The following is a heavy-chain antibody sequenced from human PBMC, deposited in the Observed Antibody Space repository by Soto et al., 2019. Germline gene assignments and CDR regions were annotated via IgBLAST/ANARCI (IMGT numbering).Heavy chain of an antibody. CDR2: VYYSGSS. Sequence: QVQLQESGPGLVKPSETLSLTCTVSGDSISGGASFWSWIRQPPGKGLEWIANVYYSGSSYYKPSLKSRLTISVDPTKNQFSLQLKSMPAADTAVYYCAKLSCTSSTCYFPGWFDPWGQGTLVTVSS. J-gene: IGHJ5*02. V-gene: IGHV4-31*03. D-gene: IGHD2-2*01. CDR3: AKLSCTSSTCYFPGWFDP. CDR1: GDSISGGASF.